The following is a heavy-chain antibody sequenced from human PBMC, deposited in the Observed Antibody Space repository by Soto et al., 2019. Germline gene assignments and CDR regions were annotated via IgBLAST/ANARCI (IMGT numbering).Heavy chain of an antibody. D-gene: IGHD2-21*02. CDR1: GYTFTSYA. CDR3: ARESERVYGSVVVTATAGQFDY. J-gene: IGHJ4*02. V-gene: IGHV1-3*01. CDR2: INAGNGNT. Sequence: QVQLVQSGAEVKKPGASVKVSCKASGYTFTSYAMHWVRQAPGQRLEWMGWINAGNGNTKYSQKFQGRVTITRETSASTAYMELSSLRSEDTAVYYCARESERVYGSVVVTATAGQFDYWGQGTLVTVSS.